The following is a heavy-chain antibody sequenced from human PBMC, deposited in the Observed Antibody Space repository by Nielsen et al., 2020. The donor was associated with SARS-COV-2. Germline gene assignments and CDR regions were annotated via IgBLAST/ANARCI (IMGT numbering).Heavy chain of an antibody. CDR1: GFTFSSYA. CDR2: ISGSGGST. D-gene: IGHD6-19*01. V-gene: IGHV3-23*01. Sequence: GGSLRLSCAASGFTFSSYAMSWVRQAPGKGLEWVSAISGSGGSTYYADSVKGRFTISRDNSKNTLYLQMNSLRAGDTAVYYCARGYSSGWYLFDYWGQGTLVTVSS. CDR3: ARGYSSGWYLFDY. J-gene: IGHJ4*02.